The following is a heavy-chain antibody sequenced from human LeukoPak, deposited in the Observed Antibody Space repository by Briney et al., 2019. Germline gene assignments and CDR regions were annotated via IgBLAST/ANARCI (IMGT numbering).Heavy chain of an antibody. V-gene: IGHV1-69*05. D-gene: IGHD6-19*01. J-gene: IGHJ4*02. Sequence: SVKVSCKASGGTFSSYAISWVRQAPGQGLEWMGRVIPIFGTANYAQKFQGRVTITTDESTSTAYMELSSLRSEDTAVYYCARDATVEAVAGGFDYWGQGTLVTVSS. CDR2: VIPIFGTA. CDR1: GGTFSSYA. CDR3: ARDATVEAVAGGFDY.